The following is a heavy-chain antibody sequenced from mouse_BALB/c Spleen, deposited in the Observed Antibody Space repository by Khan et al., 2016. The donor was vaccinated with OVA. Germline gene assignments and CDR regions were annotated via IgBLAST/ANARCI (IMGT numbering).Heavy chain of an antibody. D-gene: IGHD2-3*01. CDR3: TRWDGPFAY. Sequence: VQLQQSGAELVKPGASVKLSCTTSGFNIKDTYMHWVKQRPEQGLEWIGRIDPANGNTKYDPKFQGKATITADTSSNTAYLQLSSLTSEDTVVYYCTRWDGPFAYWGQGTLVTVSA. CDR1: GFNIKDTY. V-gene: IGHV14-3*02. J-gene: IGHJ3*01. CDR2: IDPANGNT.